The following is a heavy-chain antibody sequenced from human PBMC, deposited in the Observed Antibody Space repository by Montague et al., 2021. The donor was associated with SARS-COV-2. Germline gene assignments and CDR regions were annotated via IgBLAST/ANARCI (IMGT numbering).Heavy chain of an antibody. V-gene: IGHV4-59*01. CDR3: ARGAGRGSGYGKYYYYYYGMDV. J-gene: IGHJ6*02. Sequence: SETLSLTCTGDVGSISSYYWSWIRQPPGKGLEWIGYIYYSGSTNYNPSLKSRVTISVDTSENQFSLKLSSVTAADTAVYYCARGAGRGSGYGKYYYYYYGMDVWGQGTTVTGSS. CDR1: VGSISSYY. D-gene: IGHD5-12*01. CDR2: IYYSGST.